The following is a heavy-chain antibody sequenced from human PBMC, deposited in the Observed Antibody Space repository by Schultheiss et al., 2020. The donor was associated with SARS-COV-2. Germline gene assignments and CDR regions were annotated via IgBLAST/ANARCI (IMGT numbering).Heavy chain of an antibody. J-gene: IGHJ5*02. Sequence: SETLSLTCAVYGGSFSGYYWSWIRQPPGKGLEWVGEINHSGSTNYNPSLKSRVTISLDTSKNQFSLKLSSVTAADTAVYFCARDYWEHQLEMGGWFDPWGQGTLVTVSS. V-gene: IGHV4-34*01. CDR3: ARDYWEHQLEMGGWFDP. CDR2: INHSGST. D-gene: IGHD6-13*01. CDR1: GGSFSGYY.